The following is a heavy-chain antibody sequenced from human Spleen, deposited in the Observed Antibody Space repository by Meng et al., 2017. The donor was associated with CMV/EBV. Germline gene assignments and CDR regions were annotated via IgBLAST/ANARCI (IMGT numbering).Heavy chain of an antibody. J-gene: IGHJ4*02. D-gene: IGHD1-26*01. CDR2: IQYDGSKQ. CDR3: AKDPWRARYSGNSDSPDH. CDR1: FGVYG. Sequence: FGVYGMHWVRQAPGRGLEWVASIQYDGSKQYYADSVKGRFTVSRANSKNTLFLQIDSLRAEDTAVYFCAKDPWRARYSGNSDSPDHWGQGTLVTVSS. V-gene: IGHV3-30*02.